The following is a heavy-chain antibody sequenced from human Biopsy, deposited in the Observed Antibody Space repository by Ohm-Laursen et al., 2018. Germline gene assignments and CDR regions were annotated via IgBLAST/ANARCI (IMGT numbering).Heavy chain of an antibody. CDR3: ARDRGYYSDRTVPGYCDL. D-gene: IGHD3-22*01. V-gene: IGHV4-59*01. CDR2: VYYTGST. Sequence: GTLSLTCPVSGDSISSYYWSWIRQPPGKGLQWIGYVYYTGSTNYNPSLQSRVTISVDTSKNHFSLRLRSVTPADTAIYYCARDRGYYSDRTVPGYCDLWGRGTLVTVSS. CDR1: GDSISSYY. J-gene: IGHJ2*01.